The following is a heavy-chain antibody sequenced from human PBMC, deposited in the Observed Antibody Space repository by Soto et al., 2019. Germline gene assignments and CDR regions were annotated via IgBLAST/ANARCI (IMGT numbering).Heavy chain of an antibody. D-gene: IGHD1-26*01. CDR1: GYSFTSYW. J-gene: IGHJ4*02. V-gene: IGHV5-51*01. Sequence: GESLKISCKGSGYSFTSYWIGWVRQMPGKGLEWMGIIYPGDSDTRYSPSFQGQVTISADKSISTAYLQWSSLKASDTAMYYCARSTEWELLRGVFDYWGQGTLVTVSS. CDR3: ARSTEWELLRGVFDY. CDR2: IYPGDSDT.